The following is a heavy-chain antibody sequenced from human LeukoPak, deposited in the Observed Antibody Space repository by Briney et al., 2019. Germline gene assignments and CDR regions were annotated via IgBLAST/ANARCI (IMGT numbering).Heavy chain of an antibody. CDR2: MSGSGSTI. D-gene: IGHD2-15*01. J-gene: IGHJ3*01. CDR3: AKDRGGSSQLGDAFDV. V-gene: IGHV3-48*03. CDR1: GFTFSSYE. Sequence: GGSLRLSCAASGFTFSSYEMHWVRQAPGKGLQWVSYMSGSGSTIYYADSVKGRFTISRDNAKNSLYLQMNSLRAEDTALYYCAKDRGGSSQLGDAFDVWGQGTMVSVSS.